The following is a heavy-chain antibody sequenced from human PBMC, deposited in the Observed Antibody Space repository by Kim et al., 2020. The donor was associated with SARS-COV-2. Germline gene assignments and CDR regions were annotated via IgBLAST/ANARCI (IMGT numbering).Heavy chain of an antibody. Sequence: GGSLRLSCAASGLKFRDYYMTWIRQAPGKGLEWVAYISSSSSFINYADSVKGRFTISRDNYKNSLYLEMNSLRAEDTALYYCATSLFGGRRSPHDLWGQGTLVSVSS. D-gene: IGHD2-15*01. J-gene: IGHJ3*01. CDR2: ISSSSSFI. CDR1: GLKFRDYY. V-gene: IGHV3-11*06. CDR3: ATSLFGGRRSPHDL.